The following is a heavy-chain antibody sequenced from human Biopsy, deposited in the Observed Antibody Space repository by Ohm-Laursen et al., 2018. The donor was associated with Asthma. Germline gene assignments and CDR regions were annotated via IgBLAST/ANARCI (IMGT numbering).Heavy chain of an antibody. Sequence: TLSLTCTVSGGSMTPTSHYWDWIRQAPRKGLEWIGYISYGGKTSYNPSLKNRVTISRDTSKNQFSLRLTSVTAADTAVYFCARRITIFGVVQKDHGMDAWGQGTTVIVSS. CDR1: GGSMTPTSHY. V-gene: IGHV4-39*01. CDR2: ISYGGKT. D-gene: IGHD3-3*01. J-gene: IGHJ6*02. CDR3: ARRITIFGVVQKDHGMDA.